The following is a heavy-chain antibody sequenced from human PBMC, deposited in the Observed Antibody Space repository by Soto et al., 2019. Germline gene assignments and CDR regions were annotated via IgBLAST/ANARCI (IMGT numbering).Heavy chain of an antibody. D-gene: IGHD3-10*01. CDR3: ARDIWGGGSYYSSN. V-gene: IGHV4-59*01. J-gene: IGHJ4*02. CDR2: IYYSGST. CDR1: GGSISSYY. Sequence: SETLSLTCTVSGGSISSYYWSWIRQPPGKGLEWIGYIYYSGSTNYNPSLKSRVTISVDTSKNQFSLKLSSVTAADTAVYYCARDIWGGGSYYSSNWGQGTRVTVSS.